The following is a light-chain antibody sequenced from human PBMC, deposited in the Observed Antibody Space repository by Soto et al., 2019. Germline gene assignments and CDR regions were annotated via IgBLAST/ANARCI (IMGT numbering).Light chain of an antibody. CDR2: GAS. CDR1: HSVGNK. CDR3: HQYANWFPFT. Sequence: EIELTQSPVTLSVSTGERATLSCRASHSVGNKLGWYQQRPGQAPRLLIIGASTRPTGVPAKFSGSGSGTEFSLIINNLQSEDSAIYYCHQYANWFPFTFGQGTRLEI. J-gene: IGKJ5*01. V-gene: IGKV3-15*01.